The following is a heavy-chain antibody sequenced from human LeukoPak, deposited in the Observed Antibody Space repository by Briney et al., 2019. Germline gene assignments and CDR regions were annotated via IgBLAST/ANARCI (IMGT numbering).Heavy chain of an antibody. CDR1: GGSISSGGYY. Sequence: PSETLSLTCTVSGGSISSGGYYWSWIRQHPGKGLEWIGYICYSGSTYYNPSLKSRVTISVDTSKNQFSLKLSSVTAADTAVYYCARVVLEYAYGMDVWGQGTTVTVSS. D-gene: IGHD2-2*01. V-gene: IGHV4-31*03. CDR2: ICYSGST. J-gene: IGHJ6*02. CDR3: ARVVLEYAYGMDV.